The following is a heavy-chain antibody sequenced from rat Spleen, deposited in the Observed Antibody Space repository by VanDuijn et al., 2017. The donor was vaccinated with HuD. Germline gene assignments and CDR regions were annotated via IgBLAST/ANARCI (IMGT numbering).Heavy chain of an antibody. Sequence: QVQLKESGPGLVQPSQTLSLTCIVSGFSLTSNSVSWVRQPPGKGLEWMGAIWSSGITDYDSTLKSRLSISRDTSTSQVFLKMNNLQTEDTAMYFCASQYYYDGYYRDYWGQGVMVTVSS. V-gene: IGHV2-1*01. D-gene: IGHD1-12*03. J-gene: IGHJ2*01. CDR3: ASQYYYDGYYRDY. CDR1: GFSLTSNS. CDR2: IWSSGIT.